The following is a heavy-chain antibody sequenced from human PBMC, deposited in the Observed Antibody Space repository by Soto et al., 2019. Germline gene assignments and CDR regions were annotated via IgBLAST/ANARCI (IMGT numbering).Heavy chain of an antibody. CDR2: INAYHGNT. D-gene: IGHD6-13*01. Sequence: QVQLVQSGAEVKKPGASVKVSCKASGYTFTTYGISWVRQAPGQGLEWMGWINAYHGNTNYAQKLQGRVTITTATSTSTAYMELRSLRSDDTAVYYCATAPVAGTYFDYWGQGTLVTGSS. J-gene: IGHJ4*02. CDR1: GYTFTTYG. V-gene: IGHV1-18*01. CDR3: ATAPVAGTYFDY.